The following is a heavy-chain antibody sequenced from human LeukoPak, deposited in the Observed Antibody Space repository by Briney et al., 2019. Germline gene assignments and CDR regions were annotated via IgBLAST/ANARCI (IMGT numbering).Heavy chain of an antibody. CDR2: IYYSGST. V-gene: IGHV4-28*01. D-gene: IGHD3-10*01. CDR1: GYSISSSNW. Sequence: PSETLSLTCAVSGYSISSSNWWGWIRQPPGKGLEWIGYIYYSGSTYYSPSLKSRVTMSVDTSKNQFSLKLSSVTAVDTAMYYCARISSGSGSYVDYWGQGTLVTVSS. J-gene: IGHJ4*02. CDR3: ARISSGSGSYVDY.